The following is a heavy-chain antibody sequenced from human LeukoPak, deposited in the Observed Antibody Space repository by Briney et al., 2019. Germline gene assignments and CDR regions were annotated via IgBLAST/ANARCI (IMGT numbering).Heavy chain of an antibody. CDR1: GFTFDDYA. V-gene: IGHV3-9*01. J-gene: IGHJ4*02. CDR2: ISWNSGSI. D-gene: IGHD1-1*01. CDR3: AKDRNWNDAGYYFDY. Sequence: PGGSLRLSCAASGFTFDDYAMHWVRQAPGKGLEWVSGISWNSGSIGYADSVKGRFIISRDNAKNSLYLQMNSLRAEDTALYYCAKDRNWNDAGYYFDYWGQGTLVTVSS.